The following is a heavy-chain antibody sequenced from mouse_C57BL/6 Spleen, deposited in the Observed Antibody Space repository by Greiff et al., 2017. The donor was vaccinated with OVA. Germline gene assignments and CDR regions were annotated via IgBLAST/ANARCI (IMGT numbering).Heavy chain of an antibody. CDR1: GYTFTSYW. V-gene: IGHV1-64*01. J-gene: IGHJ3*01. Sequence: VQLQQPGAELVKPGASVKLSCKASGYTFTSYWMHWVKQRPGQGLEWIGMIHPNSGSTNYNEKFKSKATLTVDKSSSTAYMQLSSLTSEDSAVYYCADYGSSFHFAYWGQGTLVTVSA. CDR3: ADYGSSFHFAY. CDR2: IHPNSGST. D-gene: IGHD1-1*01.